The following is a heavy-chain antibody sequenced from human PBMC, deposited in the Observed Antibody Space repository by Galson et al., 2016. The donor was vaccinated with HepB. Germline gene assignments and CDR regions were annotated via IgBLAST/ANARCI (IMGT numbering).Heavy chain of an antibody. D-gene: IGHD6-19*01. CDR1: GFTFQNYA. Sequence: SLRLSCAASGFTFQNYAMHWVRQAPGKGLEWISLITWDDDTTYYANSVKGRFTISRDNSKNSLYLQMSSLRAEDTALYYCAKDIYTGGWSKGDGFHYWGQGTLVTVSS. CDR2: ITWDDDTT. CDR3: AKDIYTGGWSKGDGFHY. J-gene: IGHJ4*02. V-gene: IGHV3-43D*03.